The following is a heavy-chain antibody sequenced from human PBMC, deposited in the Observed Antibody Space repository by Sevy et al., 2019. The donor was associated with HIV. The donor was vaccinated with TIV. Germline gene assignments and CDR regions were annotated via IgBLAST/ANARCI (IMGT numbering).Heavy chain of an antibody. J-gene: IGHJ5*02. CDR2: ISYDGSHK. CDR1: GFTFSNSW. CDR3: ARDAGYSVNWYPRFDP. D-gene: IGHD6-13*01. V-gene: IGHV3-30*03. Sequence: GGSLRLSCVASGFTFSNSWMNWVRQAPGKGLEWVAVISYDGSHKYYADSVKGRFTISRDDSKSSLYLQMNTLRAEDTAVYYCARDAGYSVNWYPRFDPWGQGTLVTVSS.